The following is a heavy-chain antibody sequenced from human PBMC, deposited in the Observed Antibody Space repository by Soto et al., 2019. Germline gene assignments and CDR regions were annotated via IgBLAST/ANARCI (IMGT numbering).Heavy chain of an antibody. CDR2: IHGEGAGT. CDR3: AKDGVARNGDWDWFDP. J-gene: IGHJ5*02. Sequence: EVQLLESGGGLVQPGGSVRLSCAASGFTFRNYAMTWVRQAPGKGLEWVSSIHGEGAGTYYADSVKGRFTVSRDDSKETLYLQTSSLRVDDTAVYYCAKDGVARNGDWDWFDPWGQGTLVTVDS. CDR1: GFTFRNYA. D-gene: IGHD6-19*01. V-gene: IGHV3-23*01.